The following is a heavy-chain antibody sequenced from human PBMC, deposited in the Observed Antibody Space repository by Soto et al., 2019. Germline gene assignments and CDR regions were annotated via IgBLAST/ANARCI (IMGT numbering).Heavy chain of an antibody. V-gene: IGHV3-73*01. Sequence: EVPLVESGGGLVQPGGSLKLSCAASGFTFSGSAMHWVRQASGKGLEWVGRIRSKANSYATAYAASVKGRFTISRDDSKNTAYLQMNSLKTEDTAVYYCTSPALYCSGGSCYSFDYWGQGTLVTVSS. CDR1: GFTFSGSA. D-gene: IGHD2-15*01. J-gene: IGHJ4*02. CDR3: TSPALYCSGGSCYSFDY. CDR2: IRSKANSYAT.